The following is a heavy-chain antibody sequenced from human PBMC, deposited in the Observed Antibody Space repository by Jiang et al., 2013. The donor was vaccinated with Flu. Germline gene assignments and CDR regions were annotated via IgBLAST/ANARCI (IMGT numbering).Heavy chain of an antibody. CDR2: ISAYNGNT. V-gene: IGHV1-18*01. CDR3: AREVAARRQFDY. J-gene: IGHJ4*02. Sequence: EWMGWISAYNGNTNYAQKLQGRVTMTTDTSTSTAYMELRSLRSDDTAVYYCAREVAARRQFDYWGQGTLVTVSS. D-gene: IGHD6-6*01.